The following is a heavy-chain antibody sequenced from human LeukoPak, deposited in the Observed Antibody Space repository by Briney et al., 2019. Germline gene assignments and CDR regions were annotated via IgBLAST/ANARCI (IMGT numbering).Heavy chain of an antibody. CDR3: TTEGH. CDR1: GFTFTYAW. J-gene: IGHJ4*02. V-gene: IGHV3-15*01. Sequence: GGSLRLSCVASGFTFTYAWMSWVRQAPGGGLEWVGRIRSNNDGGTTDYVPPVKGRFTVSRDDSRNTLYLQMNNLKTEDTAVYYCTTEGHWGQGTLVTVSS. CDR2: IRSNNDGGTT.